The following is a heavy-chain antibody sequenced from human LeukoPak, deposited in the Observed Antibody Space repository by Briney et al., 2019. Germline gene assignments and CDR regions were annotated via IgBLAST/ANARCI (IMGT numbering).Heavy chain of an antibody. V-gene: IGHV4-39*01. CDR1: GGSMSSSSYY. CDR3: VKSGGYGLIDY. Sequence: PSETLSLTCTVSGGSMSSSSYYWGWIRQPPGKGLEWIGNIYSSGSTYYNASLQSRVTISIDTSKNQFSLRLSSVTAADTAMYYCVKSGGYGLIDYWGQGTRVTVSS. J-gene: IGHJ4*02. D-gene: IGHD1-26*01. CDR2: IYSSGST.